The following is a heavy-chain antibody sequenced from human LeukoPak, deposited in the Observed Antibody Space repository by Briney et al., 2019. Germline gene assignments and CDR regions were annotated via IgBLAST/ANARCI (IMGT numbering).Heavy chain of an antibody. D-gene: IGHD3-10*01. J-gene: IGHJ4*02. CDR2: ISGGNT. V-gene: IGHV3-23*01. CDR1: GFIFSSYW. Sequence: GGSLRLSCAASGFIFSSYWMSWARQAPGKGLEWVSGISGGNTYYADSVKGRFTISRDNSKNTLYLRMNSLRAEDTAVYFCARTPHLYFGSGSFQFDYWGQGTLVTVSS. CDR3: ARTPHLYFGSGSFQFDY.